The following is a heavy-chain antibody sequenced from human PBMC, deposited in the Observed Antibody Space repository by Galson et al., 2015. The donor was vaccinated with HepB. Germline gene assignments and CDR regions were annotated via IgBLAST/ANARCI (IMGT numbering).Heavy chain of an antibody. CDR2: IWYDGSNK. D-gene: IGHD6-13*01. J-gene: IGHJ6*03. CDR3: ARKGRIAAAGTSRGSAYYYYYMDV. V-gene: IGHV3-33*01. CDR1: GFTFSSYG. Sequence: SLRLSCAASGFTFSSYGMHWVRQAPGKGLEWVAVIWYDGSNKYYADSVKGRFTISRDNSKNMLYLQMNSLRAEDTAVYYCARKGRIAAAGTSRGSAYYYYYMDVWGKGTTVTVSS.